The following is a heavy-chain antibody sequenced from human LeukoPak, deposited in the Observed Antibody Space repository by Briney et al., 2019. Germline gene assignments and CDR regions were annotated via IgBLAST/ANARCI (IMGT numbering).Heavy chain of an antibody. CDR1: GFTFDDYG. D-gene: IGHD5-24*01. V-gene: IGHV3-20*04. J-gene: IGHJ4*02. CDR3: ARDYSGGYNGYFDY. Sequence: GGSLRLSCAASGFTFDDYGMSWVRQAPGKGLEWVSGINWNGGSTGYADSVKGRFTISRDNAKNSLYLQMNSLRAEDTALFFCARDYSGGYNGYFDYWGQETLVTVSS. CDR2: INWNGGST.